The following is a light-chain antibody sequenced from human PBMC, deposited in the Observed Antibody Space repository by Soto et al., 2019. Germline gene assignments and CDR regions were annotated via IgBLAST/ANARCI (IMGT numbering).Light chain of an antibody. CDR3: LQHNSYPLP. J-gene: IGKJ4*01. CDR1: HSLSSR. CDR2: GAS. Sequence: EIVMAKSPATLSVTPGERATLSCRRRHSLSSRLAWYKQRPGQAPGLRIYGASTRATGIPARFSGSGSGTEFTLTIISLQAEAFASYYCLQHNSYPLPFGGVTMV. V-gene: IGKV3-15*01.